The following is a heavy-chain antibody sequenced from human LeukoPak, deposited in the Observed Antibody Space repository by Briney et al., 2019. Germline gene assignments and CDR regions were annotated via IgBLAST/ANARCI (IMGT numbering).Heavy chain of an antibody. D-gene: IGHD5-18*01. Sequence: GRSLRLSCAASGFTFDDYAMHWVRQAPGKGLEWVSGISWNSGSMDYADSVKGRFTISRDNAQNSLFLQMDSLRVEDTAVYYCARVGLDTAAWHISWFDPWGQGTRVTVSS. CDR1: GFTFDDYA. V-gene: IGHV3-9*01. CDR2: ISWNSGSM. CDR3: ARVGLDTAAWHISWFDP. J-gene: IGHJ5*02.